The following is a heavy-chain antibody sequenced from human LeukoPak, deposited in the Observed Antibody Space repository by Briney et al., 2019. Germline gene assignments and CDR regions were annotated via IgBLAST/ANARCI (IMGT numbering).Heavy chain of an antibody. J-gene: IGHJ4*02. Sequence: PGRSLRLSCATSGLTFRNYGMHWVRETPGKGLVWVGIIYYDGSKKFYVDSVKGRFTISRDNSKNTVYLQMNSLRAEDTAVYYCATDRSLSWFDYWGQGTLVTVSS. V-gene: IGHV3-33*01. D-gene: IGHD6-13*01. CDR2: IYYDGSKK. CDR1: GLTFRNYG. CDR3: ATDRSLSWFDY.